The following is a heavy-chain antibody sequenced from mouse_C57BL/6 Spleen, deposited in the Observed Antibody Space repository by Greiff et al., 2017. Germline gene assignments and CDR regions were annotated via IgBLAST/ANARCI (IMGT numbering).Heavy chain of an antibody. V-gene: IGHV5-9*01. Sequence: DVQLVESGGGLVKPGGSLKLSCAASGFTFSSYTLSWVRQTPEKRLEWVATISGGGGNTYYPDSVKGRFTISRDNAKNTLYLQMSSRRSEDTALYYCARGDDGYDYWGQGTTLTVSS. J-gene: IGHJ2*01. CDR2: ISGGGGNT. D-gene: IGHD2-3*01. CDR3: ARGDDGYDY. CDR1: GFTFSSYT.